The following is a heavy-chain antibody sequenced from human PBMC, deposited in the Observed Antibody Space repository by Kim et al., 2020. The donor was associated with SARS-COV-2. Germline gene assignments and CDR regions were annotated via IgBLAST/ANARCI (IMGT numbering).Heavy chain of an antibody. Sequence: GTPNNTPCPKRRVTISVDTSKNQFSLKLSSVTAADTAVYYCARDSKWFDPWGQGTLVTVSS. J-gene: IGHJ5*02. CDR2: GTP. CDR3: ARDSKWFDP. V-gene: IGHV4-34*01.